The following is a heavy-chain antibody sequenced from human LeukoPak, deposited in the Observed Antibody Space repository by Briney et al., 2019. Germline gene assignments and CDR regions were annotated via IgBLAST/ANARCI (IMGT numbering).Heavy chain of an antibody. CDR3: ARGAKDYYDSSGYGPIDY. V-gene: IGHV1-18*01. CDR1: GYTFTSYG. Sequence: GAAVKVSCKASGYTFTSYGISWVRQAPGQGLEWMGWISTYKNKTNYAQKFQGRVTMTTDTSTSTADMELRSLRSDDTAVYYCARGAKDYYDSSGYGPIDYWGQGTLVTVSS. J-gene: IGHJ4*02. D-gene: IGHD3-22*01. CDR2: ISTYKNKT.